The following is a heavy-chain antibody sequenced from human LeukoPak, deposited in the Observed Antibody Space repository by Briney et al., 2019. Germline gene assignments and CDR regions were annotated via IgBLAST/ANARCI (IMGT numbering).Heavy chain of an antibody. J-gene: IGHJ4*02. D-gene: IGHD4-17*01. CDR3: ARDAPTVTTFDY. Sequence: ASVKVSCKASGYTFTSYYMHWVRQAPGQGLEWMGWINTVSGGTNYAQKFQGRVTMTRDTSISTSYMELSNLRSDDTAVYYCARDAPTVTTFDYWGQGTLVTVSS. V-gene: IGHV1-2*02. CDR1: GYTFTSYY. CDR2: INTVSGGT.